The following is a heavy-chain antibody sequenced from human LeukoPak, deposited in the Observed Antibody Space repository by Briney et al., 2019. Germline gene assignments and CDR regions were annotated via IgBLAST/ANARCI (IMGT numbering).Heavy chain of an antibody. D-gene: IGHD1-26*01. Sequence: SETLSLTCTVSGFSISSGYYWAWIRQPPGKGLEWIGSVYHTGGTYYNPSLKSRVTISVDTSRIQFSLRLSSVTAADTAVYYCAREEGATQDANWGQGTLVLVSS. CDR2: VYHTGGT. J-gene: IGHJ4*02. V-gene: IGHV4-38-2*02. CDR1: GFSISSGYY. CDR3: AREEGATQDAN.